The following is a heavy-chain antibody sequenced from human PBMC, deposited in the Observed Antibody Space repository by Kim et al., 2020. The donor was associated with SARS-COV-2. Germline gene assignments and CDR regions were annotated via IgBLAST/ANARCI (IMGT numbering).Heavy chain of an antibody. CDR1: GFTFSSYA. Sequence: GGSLRLSCAASGFTFSSYAMSWVRQAPGKGLEWVSAISGSGGSTYYADSVKGRFTISRDNSKNTLYLQMNSLRAEDTAVYYCAKDPYDYGDFYWYFDLWGRGTLVTVSS. CDR3: AKDPYDYGDFYWYFDL. V-gene: IGHV3-23*01. J-gene: IGHJ2*01. D-gene: IGHD4-17*01. CDR2: ISGSGGST.